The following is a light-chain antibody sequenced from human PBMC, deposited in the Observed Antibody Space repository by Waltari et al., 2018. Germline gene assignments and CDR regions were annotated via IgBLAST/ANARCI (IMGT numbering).Light chain of an antibody. V-gene: IGKV3-20*01. Sequence: ENVLTQSPGTLSLSPGERATLSCRASQSVHNDNLAWFQQKPGQAPRLLIFGASSRATCIPDRFSGSGSGTDFILTISRVEPEDFGLYYCQQYGGSPDTFGQGTRLEIK. CDR1: QSVHNDN. J-gene: IGKJ5*01. CDR3: QQYGGSPDT. CDR2: GAS.